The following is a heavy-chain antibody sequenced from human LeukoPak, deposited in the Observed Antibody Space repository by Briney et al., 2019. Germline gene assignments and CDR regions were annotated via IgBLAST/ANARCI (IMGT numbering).Heavy chain of an antibody. V-gene: IGHV3-30*04. J-gene: IGHJ4*02. CDR3: VRGGYYDIRGGY. CDR2: ISYDGSNK. CDR1: GFTFNNYA. D-gene: IGHD3-9*01. Sequence: GGSLRLSCAASGFTFNNYAMSWVRQAPGKGLEWVAVISYDGSNKYYADSVKGRFTISRDNSKNTLYLQMNSLRAEDTAVYYCVRGGYYDIRGGYWGQGTLVTVSS.